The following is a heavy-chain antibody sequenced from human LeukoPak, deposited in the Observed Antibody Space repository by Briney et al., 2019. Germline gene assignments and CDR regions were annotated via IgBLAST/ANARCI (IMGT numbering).Heavy chain of an antibody. CDR2: FNPEDGET. D-gene: IGHD2-15*01. CDR1: GYTLTELS. J-gene: IGHJ4*02. V-gene: IGHV1-24*01. CDR3: ATLGYCSGGSCYLYYFDY. Sequence: ASAKVSCKVSGYTLTELSMHWVRQAPGKGLEWMGGFNPEDGETIYAQKFQGRVTMTEDTSTDTAYMELSSLRSEDTAVYYCATLGYCSGGSCYLYYFDYWGQGTLVTVSS.